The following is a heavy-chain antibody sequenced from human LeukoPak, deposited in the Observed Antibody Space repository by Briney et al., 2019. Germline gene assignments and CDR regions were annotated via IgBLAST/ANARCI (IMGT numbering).Heavy chain of an antibody. Sequence: GGSLRLSCAASGFTLGDYYMSWIRQAPGKGLEWVSYSSSSGSTIYYADSVKGRFAISRDNAKDSLYLQMNSLRAEDTAVYYCARRRDFIDYWGQGTLVTVSS. J-gene: IGHJ4*02. V-gene: IGHV3-11*01. CDR2: SSSSGSTI. D-gene: IGHD3/OR15-3a*01. CDR3: ARRRDFIDY. CDR1: GFTLGDYY.